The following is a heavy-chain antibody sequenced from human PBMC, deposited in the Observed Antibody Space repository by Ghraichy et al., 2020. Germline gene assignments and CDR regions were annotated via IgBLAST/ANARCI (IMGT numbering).Heavy chain of an antibody. J-gene: IGHJ4*02. CDR2: INHSGST. Sequence: SETLSLTCAVYGGSFSGYYWSWIRQPPGKGLEWIGEINHSGSTNYNPSLKSRVTISVDTSKNQFSLKLSSVTAADTAMYYCARGGRYSGSYYAYWGQGTLVTVSS. D-gene: IGHD1-26*01. CDR1: GGSFSGYY. CDR3: ARGGRYSGSYYAY. V-gene: IGHV4-34*01.